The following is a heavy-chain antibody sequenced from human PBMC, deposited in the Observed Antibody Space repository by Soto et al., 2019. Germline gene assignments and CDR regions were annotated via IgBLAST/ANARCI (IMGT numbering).Heavy chain of an antibody. CDR3: ARAAMGGSSWPFDY. CDR2: IYPTGST. D-gene: IGHD6-13*01. J-gene: IGHJ4*02. CDR1: GGSIINYY. V-gene: IGHV4-59*12. Sequence: PSETLSLTCTVSGGSIINYYWSWIRQPPGKGLEWIGYIYPTGSTNYNPSLKSRVAISEDTSKNQFSLKLSSVTAADTAVYYCARAAMGGSSWPFDYWGQGTLVTVSS.